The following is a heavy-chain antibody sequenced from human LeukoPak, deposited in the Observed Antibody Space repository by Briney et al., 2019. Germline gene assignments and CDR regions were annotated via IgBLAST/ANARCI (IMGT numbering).Heavy chain of an antibody. D-gene: IGHD3-9*01. Sequence: PGGALRLSCAASGFTFSNAWMSWVRQAPGKGVEWVGRIKSKTDGGTTDYAARVKGRFTISRDDSKNTLYLQMNSLKTEDAAVYYCTTAPLRYFDWFFDYWGQGTLVTVSS. J-gene: IGHJ4*02. V-gene: IGHV3-15*01. CDR3: TTAPLRYFDWFFDY. CDR2: IKSKTDGGTT. CDR1: GFTFSNAW.